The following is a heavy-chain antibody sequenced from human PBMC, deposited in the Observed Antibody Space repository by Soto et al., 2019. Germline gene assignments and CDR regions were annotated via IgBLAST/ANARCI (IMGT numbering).Heavy chain of an antibody. CDR1: GFTFDDYG. CDR2: INWSGESA. CDR3: AIGGYTAVDFSGNFDY. V-gene: IGHV3-20*01. Sequence: VRLVESGGSVIRPGGSLRLSCAASGFTFDDYGFSWVRQRPGKGLEWVSGINWSGESAGYADSVKGRFTISRDNTKNSLYLQMKGLRVEDTALYHCAIGGYTAVDFSGNFDYWGQGALVTVSS. D-gene: IGHD5-18*01. J-gene: IGHJ4*02.